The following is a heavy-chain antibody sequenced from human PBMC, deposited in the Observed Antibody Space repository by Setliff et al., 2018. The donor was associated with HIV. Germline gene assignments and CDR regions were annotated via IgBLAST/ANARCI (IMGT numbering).Heavy chain of an antibody. V-gene: IGHV4-38-2*02. J-gene: IGHJ5*02. CDR2: IYHSGST. CDR3: ARGPATLRHNWLDP. CDR1: GYSISSGYY. Sequence: ETLSLTCTVSGYSISSGYYWGWIRQPPGKGLEWIGNIYHSGSTYYNPSLKSRVTISVDTSKNQFSLKLSSVTAADTAVYFCARGPATLRHNWLDPWGQGTPVTVSS. D-gene: IGHD2-21*01.